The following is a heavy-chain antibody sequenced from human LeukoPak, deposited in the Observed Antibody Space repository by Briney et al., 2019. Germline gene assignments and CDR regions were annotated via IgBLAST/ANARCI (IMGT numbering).Heavy chain of an antibody. Sequence: GGSLRLSCAAPGFYFANYAMSWVRQAPGKGLMWVSRINSDGSSTNYADSVKGRFTISRDNAKNTLYLQMNSLRAEDTAVYYCARAGRGLRYFDWLTYDYWGQGTLVTVSS. CDR3: ARAGRGLRYFDWLTYDY. D-gene: IGHD3-9*01. J-gene: IGHJ4*02. CDR1: GFYFANYA. CDR2: INSDGSST. V-gene: IGHV3-74*01.